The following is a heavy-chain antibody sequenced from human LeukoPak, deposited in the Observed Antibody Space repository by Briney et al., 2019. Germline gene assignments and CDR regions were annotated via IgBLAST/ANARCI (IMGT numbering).Heavy chain of an antibody. V-gene: IGHV3-48*03. Sequence: GGSLRLSCAASGFTLSSYEMNWVRQAPGKGLEGVSYISSSDSTIYYTDSVKGRFTISRDNAKNSLYLQMNSLRAEDTAVYYCANPYWSRNYYFDYWGQGTLVTVSS. D-gene: IGHD3-3*01. J-gene: IGHJ4*02. CDR1: GFTLSSYE. CDR3: ANPYWSRNYYFDY. CDR2: ISSSDSTI.